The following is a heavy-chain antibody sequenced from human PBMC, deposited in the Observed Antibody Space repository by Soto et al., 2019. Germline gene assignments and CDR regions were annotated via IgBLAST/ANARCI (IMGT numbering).Heavy chain of an antibody. V-gene: IGHV3-30-3*01. CDR2: ISYDGINK. D-gene: IGHD2-2*01. J-gene: IGHJ6*02. CDR3: ASERYCSSTSCYAHSYYYGMDV. Sequence: GGSLRLSCAASGFTFSSYAMHWVRQAPGKGLEWVAVISYDGINKYYADSVKGRFTISRDNSKNTLYLQMNSLRAEDTAVYYCASERYCSSTSCYAHSYYYGMDVWGQGTTVTVSS. CDR1: GFTFSSYA.